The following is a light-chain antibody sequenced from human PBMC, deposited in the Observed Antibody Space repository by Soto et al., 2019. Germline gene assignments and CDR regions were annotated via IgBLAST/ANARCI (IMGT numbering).Light chain of an antibody. CDR1: QSVSTN. V-gene: IGKV3-15*01. CDR2: GAS. CDR3: QQYNNWPRT. Sequence: EIVMTQSPATLSVSPGASATRSCRASQSVSTNLAWYQQKPGQVPRVLIYGASTRATEIPARFSGSGSGTEFTLTIDSLQSEDFAVYYCQQYNNWPRTFGQGTKVDIK. J-gene: IGKJ1*01.